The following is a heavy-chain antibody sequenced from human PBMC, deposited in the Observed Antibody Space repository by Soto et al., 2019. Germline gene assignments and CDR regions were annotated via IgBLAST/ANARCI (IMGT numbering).Heavy chain of an antibody. CDR2: IHPTDGST. CDR1: GYNFASNH. CDR3: VRDRFGSGTCDY. J-gene: IGHJ4*02. D-gene: IGHD6-25*01. V-gene: IGHV1-46*01. Sequence: QVQLVQSGAEVKEPGASVKVSCKASGYNFASNHMHWVRQIPGQGLEWMWIIHPTDGSTSYAQRFRGRITLTRDAPTNTDYMELRGLTSEDTAVYYCVRDRFGSGTCDYWGQGTLLTVSS.